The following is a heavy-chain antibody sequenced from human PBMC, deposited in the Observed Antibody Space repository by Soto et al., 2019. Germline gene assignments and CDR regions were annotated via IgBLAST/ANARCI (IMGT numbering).Heavy chain of an antibody. Sequence: GASVKVSCKASGYTFTSYYMHWVRQAPGQGLEWMGKINPSGGSTSYAQKFQGRVTMTRDTSTSTVYMELSSLRSEDTAVYYCARDFLIGTIHTVVTPGPWFDPWGQGTLVTVSS. CDR3: ARDFLIGTIHTVVTPGPWFDP. CDR2: INPSGGST. V-gene: IGHV1-46*01. CDR1: GYTFTSYY. D-gene: IGHD2-15*01. J-gene: IGHJ5*02.